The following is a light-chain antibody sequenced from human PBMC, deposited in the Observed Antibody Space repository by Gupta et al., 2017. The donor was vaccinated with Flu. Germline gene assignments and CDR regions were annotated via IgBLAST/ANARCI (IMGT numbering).Light chain of an antibody. Sequence: QSLLTQPPSSSGTPGQRVTISCSGSNSNIGRNTLSWYQQLPGAAPKLLIQNDNQRPSGVPVRFSGSKAGTSAALTISGLQSEDEGDFYCASWDDSLNGPVFGGGTRLTVL. J-gene: IGLJ3*02. CDR1: NSNIGRNT. CDR2: NDN. V-gene: IGLV1-44*01. CDR3: ASWDDSLNGPV.